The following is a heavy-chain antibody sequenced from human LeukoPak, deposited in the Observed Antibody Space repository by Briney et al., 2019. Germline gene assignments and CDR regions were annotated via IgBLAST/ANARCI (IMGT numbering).Heavy chain of an antibody. CDR1: GGSISTYY. CDR2: TYNSGST. Sequence: PSETLSLTCTVSGGSISTYYWGWIRQPPGKGLEWIGNTYNSGSTYYNPSLKSRVTISVDTSKNQFSLKLSSVTAADTAVYYCARQAYSSNLGWFDPWGQGTLVTVSS. CDR3: ARQAYSSNLGWFDP. D-gene: IGHD6-13*01. V-gene: IGHV4-39*01. J-gene: IGHJ5*02.